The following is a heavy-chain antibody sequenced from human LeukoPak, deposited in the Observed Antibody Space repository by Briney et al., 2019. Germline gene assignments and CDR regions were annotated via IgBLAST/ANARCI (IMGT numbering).Heavy chain of an antibody. CDR1: GGSFSGYY. V-gene: IGHV4-34*01. CDR2: INHSGST. J-gene: IGHJ3*02. CDR3: ARGDRVTDAFDI. Sequence: SETLSLTCAVYGGSFSGYYRSWIRQPPGKGLEWIGEINHSGSTNYNPSLKSRVTISVDTSKNQFSLKLSSVTAADTAVYYCARGDRVTDAFDIWGQGTMVTVSS. D-gene: IGHD4-23*01.